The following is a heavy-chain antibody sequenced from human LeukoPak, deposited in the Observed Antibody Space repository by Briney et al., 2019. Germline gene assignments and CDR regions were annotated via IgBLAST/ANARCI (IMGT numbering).Heavy chain of an antibody. CDR1: GFTFSSYW. J-gene: IGHJ4*02. D-gene: IGHD6-13*01. V-gene: IGHV3-7*01. CDR3: ARGQRYSSSWYVGY. CDR2: IKQDGSDK. Sequence: GGSLRLSCAASGFTFSSYWVSWVRQAPGKGLEWVANIKQDGSDKYYVDSVKGRFTISRDNAKNSLYLQMNSLRAEDTAVYYCARGQRYSSSWYVGYWGQGTLVTVSS.